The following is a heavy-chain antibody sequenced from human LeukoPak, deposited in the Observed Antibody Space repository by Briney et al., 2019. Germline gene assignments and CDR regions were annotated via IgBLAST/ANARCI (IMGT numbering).Heavy chain of an antibody. Sequence: ASVKVSCKASGYTFTSYGISWVRQAPGQGLEWMGWISAYNGNTNYAQKLQGRVTMTTDTSTSSAYMELGSLRSDDTAVYYCARVPGIAAAGTLGRTGWFDPWGQGTPVTVSS. CDR1: GYTFTSYG. J-gene: IGHJ5*02. D-gene: IGHD6-13*01. CDR3: ARVPGIAAAGTLGRTGWFDP. V-gene: IGHV1-18*01. CDR2: ISAYNGNT.